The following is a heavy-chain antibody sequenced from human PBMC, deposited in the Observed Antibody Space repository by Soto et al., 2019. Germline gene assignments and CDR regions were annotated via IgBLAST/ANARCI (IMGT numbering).Heavy chain of an antibody. CDR1: GDSISSGGSS. CDR3: ARGTGGHHTNIEY. J-gene: IGHJ4*02. Sequence: SETLSLTCSVSGDSISSGGSSWSWIRQTPGKGLEWIGYLYHTGSTFYNPSLKSRVTISGDRSKNQFSLKLSSVTAADTAVYYWARGTGGHHTNIEYWGQRTLVVVSS. D-gene: IGHD2-8*02. V-gene: IGHV4-30-2*01. CDR2: LYHTGST.